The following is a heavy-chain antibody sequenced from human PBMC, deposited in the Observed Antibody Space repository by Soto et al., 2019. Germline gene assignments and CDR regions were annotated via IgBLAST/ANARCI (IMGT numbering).Heavy chain of an antibody. CDR1: GFSLTYYA. Sequence: GLRRRLPCAVCGFSLTYYAMNLVLQSPGEGPGWLSWISRSTPEFTSSDFVRGRFTISRDYAKYFVYLQMNNLRDEDTAVYYCARDNQKEFDYWGQGALVTICS. V-gene: IGHV3-48*02. CDR2: ISRSTPEF. CDR3: ARDNQKEFDY. J-gene: IGHJ4*02.